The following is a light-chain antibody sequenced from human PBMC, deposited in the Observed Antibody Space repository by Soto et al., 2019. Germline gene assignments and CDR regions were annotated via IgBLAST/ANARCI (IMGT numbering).Light chain of an antibody. CDR1: QSVGGN. J-gene: IGKJ1*01. CDR2: GVS. Sequence: EIKMTQSPATLSVSPGERTTLFCRASQSVGGNLAWYQQKPGQAPRLLMYGVSTGATGIPDRFSGSGSGTDFTLTISRLEPEDFAVYFCQVYGSSSKTFGQGTKVDIK. CDR3: QVYGSSSKT. V-gene: IGKV3-20*01.